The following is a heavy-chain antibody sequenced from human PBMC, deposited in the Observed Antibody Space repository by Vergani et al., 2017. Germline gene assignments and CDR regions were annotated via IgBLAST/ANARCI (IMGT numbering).Heavy chain of an antibody. CDR1: GGTFSSYA. V-gene: IGHV1-69*09. Sequence: QLVQSGPEVKKPGTSVKVSCKASGGTFSSYAISWVRQAPGQGLEWMGMIIPILGIANYAQKFQGRVTITADKSTSTAYMELSSLRSEDTAVYYCAIGVSGPDYWGQGTLVTVSS. J-gene: IGHJ4*02. CDR3: AIGVSGPDY. CDR2: IIPILGIA. D-gene: IGHD6-25*01.